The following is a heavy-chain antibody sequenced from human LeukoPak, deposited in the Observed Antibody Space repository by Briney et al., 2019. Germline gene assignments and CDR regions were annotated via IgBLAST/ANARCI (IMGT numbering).Heavy chain of an antibody. CDR1: GFTFSSYA. D-gene: IGHD3-16*01. Sequence: PGGSLRLSCAASGFTFSSYAMSWVRQSPGKGLEWVSYITISSTTIYYADSVKGRFTISRDNARNSLHLEMNSLRDEDTAIYYCARDQGLVNDAFDVWGQGTLVTVSS. CDR2: ITISSTTI. V-gene: IGHV3-48*02. J-gene: IGHJ3*01. CDR3: ARDQGLVNDAFDV.